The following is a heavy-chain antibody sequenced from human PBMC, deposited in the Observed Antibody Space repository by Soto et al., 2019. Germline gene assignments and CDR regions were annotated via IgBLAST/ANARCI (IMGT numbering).Heavy chain of an antibody. V-gene: IGHV3-21*06. D-gene: IGHD4-17*01. CDR2: ISTSSIEI. CDR1: GFTFIGYN. Sequence: EVQLVESGGGLVMPEESLRLSCAASGFTFIGYNMKWVRQAPGKGLEWVASISTSSIEIFYSDLVRGRFTIFRDNARSSLYLQMNSLRAEDTAVYYCATIGDHDGFDVWGQGTTVTVSS. J-gene: IGHJ3*01. CDR3: ATIGDHDGFDV.